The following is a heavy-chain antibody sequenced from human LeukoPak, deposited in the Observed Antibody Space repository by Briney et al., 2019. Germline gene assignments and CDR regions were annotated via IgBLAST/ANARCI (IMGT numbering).Heavy chain of an antibody. CDR3: ARDQGLTAPPPYGLDV. V-gene: IGHV1-69*04. CDR1: GGTFSTSA. J-gene: IGHJ6*02. CDR2: IIPVLNIT. D-gene: IGHD5-18*01. Sequence: SVQVSCKTSGGTFSTSAITWVRQAPGQGLEWMGRIIPVLNITTYAQRLQGRVTITADTSTSTVYMELSRLRSEETAVYYCARDQGLTAPPPYGLDVWGQGTTVIVSS.